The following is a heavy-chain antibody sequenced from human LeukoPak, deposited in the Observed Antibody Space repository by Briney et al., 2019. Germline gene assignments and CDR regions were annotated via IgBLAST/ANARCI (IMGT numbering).Heavy chain of an antibody. D-gene: IGHD3-22*01. Sequence: GGSLRLSCAASGFTFSSYGMHWVRQAPGKGLEWVAVISYDGSNKYYADSVKGRFTISRDNSKNTLYLQMNSLRAEDTAVYYCAKDADSSSFDTWGQGTMVTVSS. CDR2: ISYDGSNK. CDR3: AKDADSSSFDT. CDR1: GFTFSSYG. J-gene: IGHJ3*02. V-gene: IGHV3-30*18.